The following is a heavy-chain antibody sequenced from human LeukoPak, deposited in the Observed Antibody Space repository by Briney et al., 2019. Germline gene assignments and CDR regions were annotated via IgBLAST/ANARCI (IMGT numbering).Heavy chain of an antibody. CDR2: ISSSSSYI. J-gene: IGHJ4*02. CDR3: ARRSTVVPAASLVVAARPSTLDY. Sequence: GGSLRLSCAASGFRFSSYAMSWVRQAPGKGLEWVSSISSSSSYIYYADSVKGRFTISRDNAKNSLYLQMNSLRAEDTAVYYCARRSTVVPAASLVVAARPSTLDYWGQGTLVTVSS. V-gene: IGHV3-21*01. D-gene: IGHD2-2*01. CDR1: GFRFSSYA.